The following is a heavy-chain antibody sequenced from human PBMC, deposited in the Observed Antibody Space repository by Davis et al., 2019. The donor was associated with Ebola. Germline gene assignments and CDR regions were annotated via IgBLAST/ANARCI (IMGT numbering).Heavy chain of an antibody. CDR3: VAGQYET. J-gene: IGHJ3*01. CDR2: IKPDGSEK. CDR1: GLTFSSSW. V-gene: IGHV3-7*03. Sequence: PGGSLRLSCAMSGLTFSSSWMVWVRQAPGKGLDWVGQIKPDGSEKYYADSVKGRFTISRDNAKDSVHLQMNSLRVEDTALYYCVAGQYETWGQGTMVTVSS. D-gene: IGHD6-19*01.